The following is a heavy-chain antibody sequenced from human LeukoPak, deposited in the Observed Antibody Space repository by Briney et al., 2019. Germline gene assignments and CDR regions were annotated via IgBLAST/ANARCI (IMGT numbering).Heavy chain of an antibody. CDR1: GFTFNTFN. CDR2: ITSGGDYI. V-gene: IGHV3-21*01. Sequence: SLRLHSADSGFTFNTFNMNWVRQAQGKGLEWVSSITSGGDYIYYADSVKGRFTTSRDNAKNSLSLQLNSLRVEDTAVYYCARGHYDVLAASYKWTPDYWGQGTLVTVSS. D-gene: IGHD3-9*01. CDR3: ARGHYDVLAASYKWTPDY. J-gene: IGHJ4*02.